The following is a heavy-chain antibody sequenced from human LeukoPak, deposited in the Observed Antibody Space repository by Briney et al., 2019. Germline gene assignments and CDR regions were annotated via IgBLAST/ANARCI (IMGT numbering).Heavy chain of an antibody. CDR3: AKARYTAGWYTFDY. CDR1: GFTFSDYY. V-gene: IGHV3-11*03. CDR2: ISSSSSYT. D-gene: IGHD6-19*01. Sequence: GGSLRLSCAASGFTFSDYYMSWIRQAPGKGLEWVSYISSSSSYTNYADSVKGRFTTSRDNPKNTLYLEMNNLRAEDTALYYCAKARYTAGWYTFDYWGQGTQVTVSS. J-gene: IGHJ4*02.